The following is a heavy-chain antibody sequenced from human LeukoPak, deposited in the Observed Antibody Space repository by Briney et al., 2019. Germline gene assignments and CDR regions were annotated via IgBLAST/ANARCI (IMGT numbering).Heavy chain of an antibody. D-gene: IGHD4-17*01. CDR1: GFTFSSYS. J-gene: IGHJ4*02. CDR3: ARDSPYGDFFDY. Sequence: GGSLRLSCAASGFTFSSYSMNWVRQAPGKGLEWVSSISSSSSYIYYADSVKGRFTISRDNAKNSLYLKMNSLRAEHTAVYYCARDSPYGDFFDYWGQGTLVTVSS. V-gene: IGHV3-21*01. CDR2: ISSSSSYI.